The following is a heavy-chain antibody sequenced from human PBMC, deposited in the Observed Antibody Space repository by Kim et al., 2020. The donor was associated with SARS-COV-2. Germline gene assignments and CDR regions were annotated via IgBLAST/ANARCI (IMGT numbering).Heavy chain of an antibody. Sequence: YYVDSVKGRVTISRDNAKNSLYLQMNSLRAEDTAVYYCARKRSPYYGMDVWGQGTTVTVSS. V-gene: IGHV3-7*03. J-gene: IGHJ6*02. CDR3: ARKRSPYYGMDV.